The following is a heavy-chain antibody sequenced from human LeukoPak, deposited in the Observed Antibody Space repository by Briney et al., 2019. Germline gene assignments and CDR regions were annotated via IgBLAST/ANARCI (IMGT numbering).Heavy chain of an antibody. J-gene: IGHJ4*02. V-gene: IGHV3-23*01. CDR2: ISGSGGNT. CDR1: GFTFSTYA. CDR3: AKHYYDNSGYGY. Sequence: GGSLRLSCAASGFTFSTYAMSWVRQAPGKGLEWVSRISGSGGNTYYADSVKGRFTISRDNSKNTLYLQMSSLRAEDTAIYYCAKHYYDNSGYGYWGQGTLVTVSS. D-gene: IGHD3-22*01.